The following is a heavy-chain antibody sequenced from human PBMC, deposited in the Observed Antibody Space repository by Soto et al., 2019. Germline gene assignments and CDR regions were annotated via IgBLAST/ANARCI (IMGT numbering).Heavy chain of an antibody. CDR1: GFTFSSYA. V-gene: IGHV3-23*01. CDR3: AKARYYDFWSGHMDV. CDR2: ISGSGGST. Sequence: PGGSLRLSCAASGFTFSSYAMSWVRQAPGKGLGWVSAISGSGGSTYYADSVKGRFTISRDNSKNTLYLQMNSLRAEDTAVYYCAKARYYDFWSGHMDVWGKGTTVTVSS. D-gene: IGHD3-3*01. J-gene: IGHJ6*03.